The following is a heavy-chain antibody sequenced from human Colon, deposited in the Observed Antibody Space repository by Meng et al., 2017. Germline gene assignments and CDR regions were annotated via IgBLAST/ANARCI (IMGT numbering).Heavy chain of an antibody. CDR1: GFTFSDHY. V-gene: IGHV3-72*01. J-gene: IGHJ4*02. D-gene: IGHD2-15*01. Sequence: GESLKISCAASGFTFSDHYMDWVRQAPGKGLEWVGRIRNAGNGYTTDYAASVSGRFTISRDDSNTSLYLQMNTLKTEDTAVYYCTRGFCSGGTCYLGDSWGQGTLVTVSS. CDR2: IRNAGNGYTT. CDR3: TRGFCSGGTCYLGDS.